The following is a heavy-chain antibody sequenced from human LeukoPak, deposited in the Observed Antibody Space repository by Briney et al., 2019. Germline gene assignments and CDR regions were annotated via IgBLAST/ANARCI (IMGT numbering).Heavy chain of an antibody. CDR2: ISWNSGSI. V-gene: IGHV3-9*01. J-gene: IGHJ5*02. CDR3: AKEGDSSGPPYNWFDP. D-gene: IGHD3-22*01. CDR1: GFTFDDYA. Sequence: RTGGSLRLSCAASGFTFDDYAMHWVRQAPGKGLEWVSGISWNSGSIGYADSVKGRFTISRDNAKNSLYLQMNSLRAEDTALYYCAKEGDSSGPPYNWFDPWGQGTLVTVSS.